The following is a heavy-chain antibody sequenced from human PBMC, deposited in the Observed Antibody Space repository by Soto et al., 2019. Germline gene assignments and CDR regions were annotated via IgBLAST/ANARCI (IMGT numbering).Heavy chain of an antibody. V-gene: IGHV3-21*01. Sequence: GGSLRLSCAASGFTFSSYSMNWVRQAPGKGLEWVSSISSSSSYIYYADSVKGRFTISRDNAKNSLYLQMNSLRAEDTAVYYCARGIVVVPAADNYYYYGMDVWGQGTTVTVSS. CDR2: ISSSSSYI. CDR3: ARGIVVVPAADNYYYYGMDV. CDR1: GFTFSSYS. J-gene: IGHJ6*02. D-gene: IGHD2-2*01.